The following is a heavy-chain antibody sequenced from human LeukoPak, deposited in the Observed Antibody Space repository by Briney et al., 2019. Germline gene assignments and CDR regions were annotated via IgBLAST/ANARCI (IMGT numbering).Heavy chain of an antibody. CDR2: INPNSGGT. J-gene: IGHJ4*02. CDR3: ARGLRYSSGWYVCGY. D-gene: IGHD6-19*01. V-gene: IGHV1-2*02. Sequence: ASVKVSCKASGYTFTSYAIHWVRQAPGQGLEWMGWINPNSGGTNYAQKFQGRVTMTRDTSISTAYMELSRLRSDDTAVYYCARGLRYSSGWYVCGYWGQGTLVTVSS. CDR1: GYTFTSYA.